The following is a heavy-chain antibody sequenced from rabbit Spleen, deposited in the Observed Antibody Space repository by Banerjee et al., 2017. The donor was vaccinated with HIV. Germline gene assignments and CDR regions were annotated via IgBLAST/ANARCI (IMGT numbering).Heavy chain of an antibody. CDR2: INAITGKA. J-gene: IGHJ3*01. CDR1: GFSFSNKAV. Sequence: QEQLVESGGGLVQPGGSLKLSCTASGFSFSNKAVMCWVRQAPGKGLEWIACINAITGKAVYASWAKGRFTFSKTSSTTVTLQMTSLTVADTATYFCVRGTDTNGWGLWGQGTLVTVS. V-gene: IGHV1S45*01. CDR3: VRGTDTNGWGL. D-gene: IGHD4-1*01.